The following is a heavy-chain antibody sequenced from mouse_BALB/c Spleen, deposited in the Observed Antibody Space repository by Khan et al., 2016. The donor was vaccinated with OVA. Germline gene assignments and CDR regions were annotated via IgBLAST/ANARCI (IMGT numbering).Heavy chain of an antibody. CDR1: GFSLSDYG. CDR3: AKGVWSYYYTLDY. Sequence: VKLKESGPGLVVPSQNLSITCTVSGFSLSDYGVSWIRQPPGKGLEWLGVIWGGGSTYYNSALKSRLSISKDNSKSQVFLKMSSLQSDDTAMFYCAKGVWSYYYTLDYWGQGTSVTVSS. J-gene: IGHJ4*01. V-gene: IGHV2-6-5*01. CDR2: IWGGGST.